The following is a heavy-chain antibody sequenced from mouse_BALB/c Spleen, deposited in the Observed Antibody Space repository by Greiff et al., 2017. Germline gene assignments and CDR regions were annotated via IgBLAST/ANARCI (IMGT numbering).Heavy chain of an antibody. V-gene: IGHV5-6-5*01. CDR3: AREDYYGSSYDAMDY. J-gene: IGHJ4*01. CDR2: ISSGGST. D-gene: IGHD1-1*01. Sequence: EVQVVESGGGLVKPGGSLKLSCAASGFTFSSYAMSWVRQTPEKRLEWVASISSGGSTYYPDSVKGRFTISRDNARNILYLQMSSLRSEDTAMYYCAREDYYGSSYDAMDYWGQGTSVTVSS. CDR1: GFTFSSYA.